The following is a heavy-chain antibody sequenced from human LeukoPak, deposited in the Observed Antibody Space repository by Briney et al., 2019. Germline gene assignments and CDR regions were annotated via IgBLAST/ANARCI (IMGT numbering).Heavy chain of an antibody. D-gene: IGHD3-22*01. CDR1: GYTFTSYG. V-gene: IGHV1-8*01. Sequence: GASVKVSCKASGYTFTSYGINWVRQATGQGLEWMGWMNPNSGNTGYAQKLQGRVTITRNTSISTAYMELSSLRSEDTAVYYCARGRCSGGSCYIKGYYYDSSGYYYDYWGQGTLVTVSS. CDR2: MNPNSGNT. CDR3: ARGRCSGGSCYIKGYYYDSSGYYYDY. J-gene: IGHJ4*02.